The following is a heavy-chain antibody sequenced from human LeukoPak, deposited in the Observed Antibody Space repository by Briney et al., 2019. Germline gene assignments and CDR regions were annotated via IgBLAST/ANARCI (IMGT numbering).Heavy chain of an antibody. CDR3: ARDLFFSDAGYSSGWRAEYFHH. CDR2: INSDGSST. Sequence: PGGSLRLSCAASGFTFSSYLMHWVRQAPGKGLVWVSRINSDGSSTSYADSVNGRFTISRDNAKNTLNLHMNSLRAEATAVYYCARDLFFSDAGYSSGWRAEYFHHWGQGTLVTVSS. J-gene: IGHJ1*01. CDR1: GFTFSSYL. V-gene: IGHV3-74*01. D-gene: IGHD6-19*01.